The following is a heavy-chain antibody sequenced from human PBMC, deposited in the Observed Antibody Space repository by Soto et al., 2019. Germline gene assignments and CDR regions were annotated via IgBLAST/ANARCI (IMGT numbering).Heavy chain of an antibody. V-gene: IGHV3-7*03. J-gene: IGHJ4*02. D-gene: IGHD1-20*01. CDR1: GFTFSNYW. CDR3: GRFGITATIDD. CDR2: IKEDGSEK. Sequence: EVQLVESGGGLVQSGGSLRLSCVDSGFTFSNYWMSWVRQAPGKGLEWVANIKEDGSEKYYVDSVKGQFTISRDNAKKSLYLQMSSLRAEDTAVYYCGRFGITATIDDWGQGTLVTVSS.